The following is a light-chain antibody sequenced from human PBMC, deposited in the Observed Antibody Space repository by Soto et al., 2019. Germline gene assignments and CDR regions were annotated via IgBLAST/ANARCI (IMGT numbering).Light chain of an antibody. J-gene: IGKJ2*01. V-gene: IGKV4-1*01. CDR1: QSVLYSPNNKNY. CDR2: WAS. Sequence: DIVMTQSPDSLAVSLGERATINCKSTQSVLYSPNNKNYLAWYQQKPGQPPKLLICWASIRESGVPDRFSGSGSGTDFTLTISSLQAEDVAVYYCQQYYSSPPYTFGQGTKLEIK. CDR3: QQYYSSPPYT.